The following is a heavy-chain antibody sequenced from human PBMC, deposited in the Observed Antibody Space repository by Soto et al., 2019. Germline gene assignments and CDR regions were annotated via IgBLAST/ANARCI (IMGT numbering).Heavy chain of an antibody. D-gene: IGHD4-17*01. V-gene: IGHV4-30-4*01. CDR1: GGSISSGDYY. CDR3: ARETPAYGDYDY. Sequence: PSETLSLTCPVSGGSISSGDYYWSWIRQPPGKGLEWIGYIYYSGSTYYNPSLKSRVTISVDTSKNQFSLKLSSVTAADTAVYYCARETPAYGDYDYWGQGTLVTVSS. CDR2: IYYSGST. J-gene: IGHJ4*02.